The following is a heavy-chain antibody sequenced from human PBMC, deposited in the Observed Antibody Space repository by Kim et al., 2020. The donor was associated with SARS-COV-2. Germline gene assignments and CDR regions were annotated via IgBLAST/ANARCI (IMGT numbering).Heavy chain of an antibody. CDR3: VRSGGLDS. V-gene: IGHV3-48*03. Sequence: GGSLRLSCAASGFTFSSYEMNWVRQAPEKGLEWLSYISCSGIIYYADSVKGRVTISRDDAKNSLYLEMNSVGVADTGGYYCVRSGGLDSWGQGTLVTVSS. J-gene: IGHJ4*02. D-gene: IGHD5-12*01. CDR1: GFTFSSYE. CDR2: ISCSGII.